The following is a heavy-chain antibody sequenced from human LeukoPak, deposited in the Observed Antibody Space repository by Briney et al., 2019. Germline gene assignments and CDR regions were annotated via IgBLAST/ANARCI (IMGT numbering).Heavy chain of an antibody. J-gene: IGHJ4*02. CDR2: IYYSGST. D-gene: IGHD3-3*01. Sequence: SETLSLTCTVSGGSISSYYWSWIRQPPGKGLEWIGYIYYSGSTNYNPSLKSRVTISVDTSKNQFSLKLSSVTAAGTAVYYCARGDYDFWSGYYRSFDYWGQGTLVTVSS. CDR1: GGSISSYY. V-gene: IGHV4-59*01. CDR3: ARGDYDFWSGYYRSFDY.